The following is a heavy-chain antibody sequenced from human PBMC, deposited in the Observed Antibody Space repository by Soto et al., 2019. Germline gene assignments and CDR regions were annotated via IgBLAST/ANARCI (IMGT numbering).Heavy chain of an antibody. D-gene: IGHD1-7*01. CDR1: GYTFTSYG. J-gene: IGHJ6*02. CDR3: ERDRPRTGTTPYYYYYGMDV. V-gene: IGHV1-18*01. Sequence: ASVKVSCKASGYTFTSYGISWVRQAPGQGLEWMGWISAYNGNTNYAQKLQGRVTMTTDTSTSTAYMELRSLRSDDTAVYYCERDRPRTGTTPYYYYYGMDVWGQGTTVTVSS. CDR2: ISAYNGNT.